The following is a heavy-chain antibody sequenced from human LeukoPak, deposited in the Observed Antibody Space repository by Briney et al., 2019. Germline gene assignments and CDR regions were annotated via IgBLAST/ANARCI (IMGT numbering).Heavy chain of an antibody. V-gene: IGHV1-8*01. D-gene: IGHD3-9*01. CDR1: GYTFTSYD. CDR2: MNPNSGNK. CDR3: ARGTRYFDWLLRNYYYDYYMDV. Sequence: ASVKVSCKASGYTFTSYDINWVRQATGQGLEWMGWMNPNSGNKGYAQKFQGRVTMTRNTSISTAYMELNSLRSEDTPVYYCARGTRYFDWLLRNYYYDYYMDVWGKGTTVTVSS. J-gene: IGHJ6*03.